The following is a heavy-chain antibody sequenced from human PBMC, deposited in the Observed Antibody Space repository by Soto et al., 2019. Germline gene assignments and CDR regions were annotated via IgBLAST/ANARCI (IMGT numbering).Heavy chain of an antibody. CDR1: GYSFTSYW. D-gene: IGHD4-4*01. CDR2: IYPGDSDT. V-gene: IGHV5-51*01. CDR3: ARQATTVMATGWFDP. Sequence: GESLKISCKGSGYSFTSYWIGWVRQMPGKGLEWMGIIYPGDSDTRYSPSFQGQVTISADKSISTAYLQWSSLKASDTAMYYCARQATTVMATGWFDPWGQGTLVTVSS. J-gene: IGHJ5*02.